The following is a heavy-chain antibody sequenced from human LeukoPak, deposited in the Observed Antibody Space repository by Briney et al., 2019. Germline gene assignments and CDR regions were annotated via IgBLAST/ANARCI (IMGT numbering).Heavy chain of an antibody. J-gene: IGHJ6*02. CDR2: INPSGGST. CDR3: FGNYYGMDV. D-gene: IGHD1-14*01. CDR1: GYTFTSYY. V-gene: IGHV1-46*01. Sequence: ASVKVSCKASGYTFTSYYMHWVRQAPGQGLEWMGIINPSGGSTNYVQKFQGRVTITADKSTSTAYMELSSLRSEDTAVYYCFGNYYGMDVWGQGTTVTVSS.